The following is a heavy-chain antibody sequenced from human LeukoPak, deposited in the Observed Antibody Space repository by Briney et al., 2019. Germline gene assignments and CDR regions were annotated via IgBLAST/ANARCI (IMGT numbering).Heavy chain of an antibody. D-gene: IGHD2-2*01. Sequence: GGSLRLSCAASGFTFSSYSMNWVRQAPGKGLEWVPSISSSSNYIYYADSVKGRFTISRDNAKNSLYLQMNSLRAEDTAVYYCAREDVVVVPAAMRPYYYGMDVWGKGTTVTVSS. CDR2: ISSSSNYI. CDR3: AREDVVVVPAAMRPYYYGMDV. CDR1: GFTFSSYS. V-gene: IGHV3-21*01. J-gene: IGHJ6*04.